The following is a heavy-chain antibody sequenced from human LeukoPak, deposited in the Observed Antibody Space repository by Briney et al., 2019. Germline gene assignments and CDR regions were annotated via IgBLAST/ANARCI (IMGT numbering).Heavy chain of an antibody. CDR3: ARPGGGPIR. CDR2: INHSGST. V-gene: IGHV4-34*01. Sequence: PSETLSLTCAVYGGSFSGYYWSWIRQPPGKGLEWIGEINHSGSTNYNPPLKSRVTISVDTSKNQFSLKMTSVTAADTAIYYCARPGGGPIRWGQGTLVTVSS. J-gene: IGHJ4*02. D-gene: IGHD2-15*01. CDR1: GGSFSGYY.